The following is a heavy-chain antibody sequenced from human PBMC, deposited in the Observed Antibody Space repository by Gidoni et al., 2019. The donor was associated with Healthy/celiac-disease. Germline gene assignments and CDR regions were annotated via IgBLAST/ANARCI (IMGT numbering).Heavy chain of an antibody. J-gene: IGHJ4*02. CDR1: GGSISSYY. CDR3: ARGGTYYDILTGSYYFDY. D-gene: IGHD3-9*01. Sequence: QVQLQESGPGLVKPSETLSLTCTVSGGSISSYYWSWIRQPPGKGLEWIGYIYYSGSTNYNPSLKSRVTISVDTSKSQFSLKLSSVTAADTAVYYCARGGTYYDILTGSYYFDYWGQGTLVTVSS. CDR2: IYYSGST. V-gene: IGHV4-59*01.